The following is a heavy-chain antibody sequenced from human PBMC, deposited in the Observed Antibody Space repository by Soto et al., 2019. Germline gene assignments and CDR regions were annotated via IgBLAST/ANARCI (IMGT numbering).Heavy chain of an antibody. J-gene: IGHJ4*02. CDR3: ARAKGYYDSSGYLRWYYFDY. Sequence: ASVKVSCKASGYTFTDYYLQWVRQAPGQGLEWMGWINPNSGGTNYAQNFQGRVTMTRDTTISTAYMELSRLKSDDTAVYYCARAKGYYDSSGYLRWYYFDYWGQGTLVTVSS. CDR2: INPNSGGT. V-gene: IGHV1-2*02. D-gene: IGHD3-22*01. CDR1: GYTFTDYY.